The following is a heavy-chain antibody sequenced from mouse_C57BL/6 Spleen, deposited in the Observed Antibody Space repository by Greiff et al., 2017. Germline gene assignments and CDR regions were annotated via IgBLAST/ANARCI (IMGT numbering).Heavy chain of an antibody. D-gene: IGHD1-1*02. Sequence: VQLKESGPGLVKPSQSLSLTCSVTGYSITSGYYWNWIRQFPGNKLEWMGYISYDGSNNYNPSLKNRISIPRDTSKNQFFLKLKSVTTEDTATYYGAREGGYFFYAMDYWGQGTSVTVSS. CDR3: AREGGYFFYAMDY. V-gene: IGHV3-6*01. CDR1: GYSITSGYY. J-gene: IGHJ4*01. CDR2: ISYDGSN.